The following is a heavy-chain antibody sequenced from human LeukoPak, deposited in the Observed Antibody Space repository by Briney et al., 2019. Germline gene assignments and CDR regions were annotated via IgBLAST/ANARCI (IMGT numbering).Heavy chain of an antibody. CDR1: GFTFTSSA. Sequence: SVKVSCKASGFTFTSSAMQWVRQARGRRLEWIGWIVVGSGNTNYAQKFQERVTITRDMSTSTAYMELSSLRSEDTAVYYCAAARWLVSGWYLTGFDPWGQGTLVTVSS. CDR3: AAARWLVSGWYLTGFDP. V-gene: IGHV1-58*02. J-gene: IGHJ5*02. D-gene: IGHD6-19*01. CDR2: IVVGSGNT.